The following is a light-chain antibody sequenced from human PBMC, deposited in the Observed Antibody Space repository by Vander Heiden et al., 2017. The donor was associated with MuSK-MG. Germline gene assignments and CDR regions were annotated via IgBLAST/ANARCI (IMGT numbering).Light chain of an antibody. Sequence: DIQMTQSPSSLSASVGDRVTITCRASQSISSYLNWYQQKPGKAPKLLIYAASSLQSGVPSRFSGSGPGTDFTLTISSLQPEDFATYYCQQSYSTSCTFGQGTKLEIK. V-gene: IGKV1-39*01. CDR3: QQSYSTSCT. CDR2: AAS. J-gene: IGKJ2*02. CDR1: QSISSY.